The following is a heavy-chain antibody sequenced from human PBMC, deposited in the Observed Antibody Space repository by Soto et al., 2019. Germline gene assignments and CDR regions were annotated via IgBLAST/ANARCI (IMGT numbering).Heavy chain of an antibody. CDR3: ASRDPGTSVDY. V-gene: IGHV4-4*02. CDR2: IYRTGSP. CDR1: GGSFTINNW. J-gene: IGHJ4*02. D-gene: IGHD1-7*01. Sequence: NPSETLSLTCAVSGGSFTINNWWTWVRQPPGQGLEWIGEIYRTGSPNYTPSLKSRVTISLDKSENQFSLKVTSLTAADTAVYYCASRDPGTSVDYWGQGTLVTVSS.